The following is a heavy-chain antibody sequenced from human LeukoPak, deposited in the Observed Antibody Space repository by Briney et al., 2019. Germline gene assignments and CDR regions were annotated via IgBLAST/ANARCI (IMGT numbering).Heavy chain of an antibody. V-gene: IGHV3-30*18. Sequence: GGSLRLSCAASGFTFSSYGMHWVRQAPGKGLEWVAVISYDGSNKYYADSVKGRFTISRDNSKNTLYLQMNSLRAEDTAVYYCAKDISGSLYYYYYGMDVWGQGTTVTVSS. CDR1: GFTFSSYG. D-gene: IGHD1-26*01. CDR2: ISYDGSNK. J-gene: IGHJ6*02. CDR3: AKDISGSLYYYYYGMDV.